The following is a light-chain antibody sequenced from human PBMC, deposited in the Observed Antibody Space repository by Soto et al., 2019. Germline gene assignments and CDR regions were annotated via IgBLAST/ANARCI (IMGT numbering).Light chain of an antibody. CDR1: QSVSSS. CDR3: QQHNNSSWT. V-gene: IGKV3-15*01. Sequence: EIVMTQSPATLSLSPGERGTLSCRASQSVSSSLAWYQQKPGQAPKLLIYGASTRATGSPARFSGSRCGTELILITSSLQYDDVAVYYYQQHNNSSWTFGQGTKVEIK. CDR2: GAS. J-gene: IGKJ1*01.